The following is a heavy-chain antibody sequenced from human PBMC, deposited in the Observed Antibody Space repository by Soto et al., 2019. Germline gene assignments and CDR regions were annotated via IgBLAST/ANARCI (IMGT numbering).Heavy chain of an antibody. V-gene: IGHV1-69*01. D-gene: IGHD2-2*01. Sequence: QVQLVQSGAEVKKPGSSVKVSCKASGGTFSSYAISWVRQAPGQGLEWMGGINPISGTANYAQKFQGRVTITADESTSTAYMELSSLRSEDTAVYYCARAQGSSTSLEIYYYYYYGMAVWGQGTTVTVSS. J-gene: IGHJ6*02. CDR1: GGTFSSYA. CDR2: INPISGTA. CDR3: ARAQGSSTSLEIYYYYYYGMAV.